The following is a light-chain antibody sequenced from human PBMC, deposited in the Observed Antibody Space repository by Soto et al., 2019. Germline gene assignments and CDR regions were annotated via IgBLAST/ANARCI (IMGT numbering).Light chain of an antibody. CDR3: QTWGTGPWV. V-gene: IGLV4-69*01. Sequence: QLVLTQSPSASASLGASVKVTCTLSSGHSSYAIAWHQQQPEKGPRYLMKVNSDGSHSKGDGIPDRLSGSSSGAERYLTISSLQSEDEADYYCQTWGTGPWVFGGGTKLTVL. CDR2: VNSDGSH. J-gene: IGLJ3*02. CDR1: SGHSSYA.